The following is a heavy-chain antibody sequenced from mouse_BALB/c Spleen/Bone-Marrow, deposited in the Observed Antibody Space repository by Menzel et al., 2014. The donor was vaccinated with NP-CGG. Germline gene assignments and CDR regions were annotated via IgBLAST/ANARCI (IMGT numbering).Heavy chain of an antibody. Sequence: EVKLVESGGGLVQPGGSRKLSCAASGFTFSSFGMHWVRQAPEKGLEWVAYISSGSSTIYYADTVKGRFTISRDNPKNTLFLQMTSLRSEDTAMYYCASSPYGYFDYWGQGTTRTVSS. CDR3: ASSPYGYFDY. J-gene: IGHJ2*01. V-gene: IGHV5-17*02. CDR1: GFTFSSFG. CDR2: ISSGSSTI. D-gene: IGHD1-1*01.